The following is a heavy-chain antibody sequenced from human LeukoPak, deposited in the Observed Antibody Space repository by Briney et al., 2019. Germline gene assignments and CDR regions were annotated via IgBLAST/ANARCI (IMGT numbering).Heavy chain of an antibody. CDR2: INSDGSST. Sequence: GGSLRLSCAASGFTFSRYWMQWVRQAPGQGLVWLSHINSDGSSTTYADSVRGRFTTSRDNAKNTLYLQMYSLRAEDTAVYYCVRDNYGVDYWGQGTLVTVSS. CDR1: GFTFSRYW. V-gene: IGHV3-74*03. CDR3: VRDNYGVDY. J-gene: IGHJ4*02. D-gene: IGHD3-10*01.